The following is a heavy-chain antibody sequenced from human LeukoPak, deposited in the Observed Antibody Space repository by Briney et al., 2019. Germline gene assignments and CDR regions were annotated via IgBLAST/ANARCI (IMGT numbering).Heavy chain of an antibody. CDR1: GFTFSSYE. Sequence: GGSLRLSCAASGFTFSSYEMNWVRQAPGKGLEWVSYISSSGSTIYYADSVKGRFIISRDNAKNSLDLQMSSLRADDTALYYCARSKIDYWGQGTLVTVSS. D-gene: IGHD4-11*01. CDR3: ARSKIDY. V-gene: IGHV3-48*03. J-gene: IGHJ4*02. CDR2: ISSSGSTI.